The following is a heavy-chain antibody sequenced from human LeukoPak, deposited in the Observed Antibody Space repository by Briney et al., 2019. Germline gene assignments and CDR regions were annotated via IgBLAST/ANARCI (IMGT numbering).Heavy chain of an antibody. Sequence: SGGSLRLSCAASGFTFSSYAMSWVRQAPGKGLEWVSAISGSGGSTYYADSVKGRFTISRDNSKNTLYLQMNSLRAEDTAVYYCAKALYYYGSGSYYYFDYWGQGTLVTVSS. J-gene: IGHJ4*02. CDR1: GFTFSSYA. CDR2: ISGSGGST. CDR3: AKALYYYGSGSYYYFDY. D-gene: IGHD3-10*01. V-gene: IGHV3-23*01.